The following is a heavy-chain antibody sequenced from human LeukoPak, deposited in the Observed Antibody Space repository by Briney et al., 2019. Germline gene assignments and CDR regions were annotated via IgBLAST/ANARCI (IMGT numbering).Heavy chain of an antibody. CDR2: INHSGST. J-gene: IGHJ6*02. Sequence: SETLSLTCAVYGGSFSAYYWSWIRQPPGKGLEWIGEINHSGSTNYNPSLKSRVTMSEDTSKNQFSLKLSSVTAADTAVYYCARGLCGSGGCNYNYYGMDVWGQGTTVTVSS. V-gene: IGHV4-34*01. D-gene: IGHD3-10*01. CDR1: GGSFSAYY. CDR3: ARGLCGSGGCNYNYYGMDV.